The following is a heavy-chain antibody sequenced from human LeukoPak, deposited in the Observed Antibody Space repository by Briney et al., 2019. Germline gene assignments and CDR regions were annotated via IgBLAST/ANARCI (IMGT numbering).Heavy chain of an antibody. CDR3: ARICSGGSCYPFDY. V-gene: IGHV1-2*02. Sequence: GASVKVSCKASGYTFTVYYIHWVRHASGQTLEYMGGINPNNGGTNYAQKFQGRVTMTRDTSISTAYMELSRLRSDDTAVCYCARICSGGSCYPFDYWGQGTLVTVSS. CDR2: INPNNGGT. D-gene: IGHD2-15*01. J-gene: IGHJ4*02. CDR1: GYTFTVYY.